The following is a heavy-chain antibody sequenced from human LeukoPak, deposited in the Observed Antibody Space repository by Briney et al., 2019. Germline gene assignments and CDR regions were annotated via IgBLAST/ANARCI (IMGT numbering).Heavy chain of an antibody. CDR3: AREGGDPRWLDP. CDR1: GVSISSYY. J-gene: IGHJ5*02. Sequence: PSETLSLTCTVSGVSISSYYWSWVRQSAGKGREWLGRINTSGSTNYNPSLRSRVTMSVNTSKNQFSLNLTSVTAADTAVYSCAREGGDPRWLDPWGQGTLVTVSS. CDR2: INTSGST. D-gene: IGHD6-25*01. V-gene: IGHV4-4*07.